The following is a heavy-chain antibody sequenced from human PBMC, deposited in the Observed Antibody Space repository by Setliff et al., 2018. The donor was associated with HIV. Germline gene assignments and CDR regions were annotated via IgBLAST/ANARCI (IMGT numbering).Heavy chain of an antibody. Sequence: SETLSLTCAVYGGSFSGYYWTWIRQPPGAGLEWIGEVNHSGSTNYNPSLKSRVTMSVDTSKNQFSLKLTSVTAADSGVFYCARGRRGGTRGYFYYMDVWGRGTTVTVSS. V-gene: IGHV4-34*01. CDR2: VNHSGST. CDR1: GGSFSGYY. CDR3: ARGRRGGTRGYFYYMDV. J-gene: IGHJ6*03. D-gene: IGHD2-15*01.